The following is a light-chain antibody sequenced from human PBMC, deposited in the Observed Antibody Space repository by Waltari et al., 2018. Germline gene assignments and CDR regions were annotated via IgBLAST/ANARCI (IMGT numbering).Light chain of an antibody. CDR2: VNSDGSH. Sequence: QLVLTQSPSAPASLGASVKLTCTLSSGHSGDVLAWPQQQPGKGPRYLIKVNSDGSHIKGDDIPDRFAGSSSGAERYLSISSLQSEDEADYYCQTGGHGTWVFGGGTRLTVL. CDR3: QTGGHGTWV. J-gene: IGLJ3*02. V-gene: IGLV4-69*01. CDR1: SGHSGDV.